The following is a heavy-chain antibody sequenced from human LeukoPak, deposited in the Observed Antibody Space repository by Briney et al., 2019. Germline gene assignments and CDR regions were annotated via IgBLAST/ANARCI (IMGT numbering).Heavy chain of an antibody. Sequence: PGGSLRLSCAASGFTFSSYAMSWVRQAPGKGLEWVSRISNGGHSTYYADSVKGRFTISRDNSKNTLYLQMNSLRAEDTAVYYCARECKSVAVAPYYYGMDVWGQGTTVTVSS. CDR1: GFTFSSYA. J-gene: IGHJ6*02. CDR2: ISNGGHST. V-gene: IGHV3-23*01. CDR3: ARECKSVAVAPYYYGMDV. D-gene: IGHD6-19*01.